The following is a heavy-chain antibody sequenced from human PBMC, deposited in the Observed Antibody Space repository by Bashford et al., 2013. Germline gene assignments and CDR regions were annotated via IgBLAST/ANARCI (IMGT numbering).Heavy chain of an antibody. CDR2: IYPSDSDT. J-gene: IGHJ4*02. CDR3: VRQSSDTSGYYYFDY. V-gene: IGHV5-51*01. Sequence: WVRQMPGKGLEWMGIIYPSDSDTKYSPSFEGQVTISADKSITTAYLQWSSLKASDTAMYYCVRQSSDTSGYYYFDYWGPGNPGHRLL. D-gene: IGHD3-22*01.